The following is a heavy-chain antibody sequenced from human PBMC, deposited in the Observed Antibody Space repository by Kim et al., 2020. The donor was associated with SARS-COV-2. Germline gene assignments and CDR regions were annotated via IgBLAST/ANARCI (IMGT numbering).Heavy chain of an antibody. CDR1: GFAFSDYA. Sequence: GGSLRLSCSASGFAFSDYAMSWVRQAPGKGLEYVSAIDGSKGSTHYADSVKGRFTISRDNSKNTLYLQMSSLRVEDTAVYYCATGKLYKSWGYCGGGAF. CDR3: ATGKLYKSWGYCGGGAF. J-gene: IGHJ3*01. D-gene: IGHD3-10*01. CDR2: IDGSKGST. V-gene: IGHV3-23*01.